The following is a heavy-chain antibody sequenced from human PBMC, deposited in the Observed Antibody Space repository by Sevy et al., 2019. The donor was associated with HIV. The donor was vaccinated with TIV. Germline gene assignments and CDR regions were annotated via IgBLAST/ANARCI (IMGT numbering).Heavy chain of an antibody. CDR3: VRVDYDDYTTWGTGYYYMDV. J-gene: IGHJ6*03. Sequence: GGSLRLSCAVSGFAFSDYYMTWIRQAPGKGLEWVSYITSGGNSINYAGTVKGRFTGSRDNTKNSLYLKMNSLRAEDTAVYYCVRVDYDDYTTWGTGYYYMDVWGKGIMVTVSS. D-gene: IGHD4-17*01. V-gene: IGHV3-11*01. CDR1: GFAFSDYY. CDR2: ITSGGNSI.